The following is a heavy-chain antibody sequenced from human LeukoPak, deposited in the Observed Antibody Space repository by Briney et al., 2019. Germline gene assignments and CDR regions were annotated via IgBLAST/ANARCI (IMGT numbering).Heavy chain of an antibody. CDR3: ARDRRTRGYGSGTADAFDI. Sequence: SQTLSLTCTVSGGSISSYYWSWIRQPPGKGLEWIGYIYYSGSTNYNPSLKSRVTISVDTSKNQFSLKLSSVTAADTAVYYCARDRRTRGYGSGTADAFDIWGQGTMVTVSS. J-gene: IGHJ3*02. V-gene: IGHV4-59*01. CDR2: IYYSGST. CDR1: GGSISSYY. D-gene: IGHD3-10*01.